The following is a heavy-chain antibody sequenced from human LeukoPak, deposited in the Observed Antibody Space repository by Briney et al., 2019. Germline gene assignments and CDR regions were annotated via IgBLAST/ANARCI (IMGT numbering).Heavy chain of an antibody. CDR1: GGSISSNSYY. D-gene: IGHD2-15*01. CDR2: IYYSGST. CDR3: ARQRLVGPHLFDP. Sequence: PSETLSLTCAVSGGSISSNSYYWGWIRQPPGKGLEWIGSIYYSGSTYYNPSLKSRVTISVDTSKNQFSLKLSSVTAADTAVYYCARQRLVGPHLFDPWGQGTLVTVSS. J-gene: IGHJ5*02. V-gene: IGHV4-39*01.